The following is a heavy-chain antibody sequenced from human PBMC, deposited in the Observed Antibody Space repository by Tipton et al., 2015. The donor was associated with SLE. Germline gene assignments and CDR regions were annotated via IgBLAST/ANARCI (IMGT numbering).Heavy chain of an antibody. Sequence: TLSLTCAVYGGSFSGYYWSWIRQPPGKGLEWIGEINHSGSTNYNPSLKSRVTISVDTSKNQFSLKLSSVTAADTAVYYCARDGPTWGYYYYMAVWGKGTTVTVSS. D-gene: IGHD7-27*01. CDR2: INHSGST. CDR1: GGSFSGYY. J-gene: IGHJ6*03. V-gene: IGHV4-34*01. CDR3: ARDGPTWGYYYYMAV.